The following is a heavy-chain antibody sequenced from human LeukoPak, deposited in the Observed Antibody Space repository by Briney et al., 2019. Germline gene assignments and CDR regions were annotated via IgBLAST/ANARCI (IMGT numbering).Heavy chain of an antibody. J-gene: IGHJ3*02. Sequence: SGTLSLTCAVSGGSISSSNWWSWVRQPPGQGLEWIGEIYHSGSTNYDPSLKSRVTISVDKSKNQFSLKPSSVTAADTAVYYCASFGSSGWYLGAFDIWGQGTMVTVSS. CDR2: IYHSGST. D-gene: IGHD6-19*01. CDR3: ASFGSSGWYLGAFDI. CDR1: GGSISSSNW. V-gene: IGHV4-4*02.